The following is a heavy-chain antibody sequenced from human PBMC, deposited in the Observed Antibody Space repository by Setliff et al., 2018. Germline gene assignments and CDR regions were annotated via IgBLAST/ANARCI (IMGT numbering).Heavy chain of an antibody. V-gene: IGHV4-39*01. CDR3: ARLVETSTWGNWFDP. Sequence: SETLSLTCRVSGGSISSGNYYWGLIRQPPGKGLEWVATIYYSGSTYSNPSLKSRLIISVDAPDNQFSVKLSSVTAADTAVYYCARLVETSTWGNWFDPWGQGTLVTVSS. J-gene: IGHJ5*02. D-gene: IGHD2-15*01. CDR1: GGSISSGNYY. CDR2: IYYSGST.